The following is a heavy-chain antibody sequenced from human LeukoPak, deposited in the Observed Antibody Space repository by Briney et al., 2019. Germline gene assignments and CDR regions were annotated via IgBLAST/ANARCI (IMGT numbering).Heavy chain of an antibody. D-gene: IGHD2-2*02. V-gene: IGHV4-34*01. Sequence: SETLSLTCTVSNGSVRSYYWSWIRQPPGKGLEWIGETNHSGSTNYNPSLKSRVTISVDTSKNQFSLKLSSVTAADTAVYYCARGGHCSSTSCYKYYFDYWGQGTLVTVSS. CDR2: TNHSGST. CDR1: NGSVRSYY. CDR3: ARGGHCSSTSCYKYYFDY. J-gene: IGHJ4*02.